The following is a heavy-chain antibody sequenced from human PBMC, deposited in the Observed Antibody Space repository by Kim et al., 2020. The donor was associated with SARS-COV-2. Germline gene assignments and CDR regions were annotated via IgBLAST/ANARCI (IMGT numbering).Heavy chain of an antibody. J-gene: IGHJ4*02. CDR3: ARHETDDDLRFLEWTPFDY. Sequence: SETLSLTCTVSGGSISSSSYYWGWIRQPPGKGLEWIGSIYYSGSTYYNPSLKSRVTISVDTSKNQFSLKLSSVTAADTAVYYCARHETDDDLRFLEWTPFDYCGQGTLVTVSS. CDR2: IYYSGST. V-gene: IGHV4-39*01. D-gene: IGHD3-3*01. CDR1: GGSISSSSYY.